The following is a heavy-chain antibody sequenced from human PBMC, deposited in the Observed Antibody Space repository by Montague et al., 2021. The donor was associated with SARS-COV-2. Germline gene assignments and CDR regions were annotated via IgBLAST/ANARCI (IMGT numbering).Heavy chain of an antibody. CDR3: ARGDGLGPYTGYAFDI. V-gene: IGHV6-1*01. CDR2: TYYRSRWFD. D-gene: IGHD3-16*01. Sequence: CAISGDRVPGDNVSWNWIRQSPSRGLECLGRTYYRSRWFDHYEXXXKXXKSIKADTSKNQFSLQLDSVTPEDTDVYYCARGDGLGPYTGYAFDIWGQGTLVTVSS. CDR1: GDRVPGDNVS. J-gene: IGHJ3*02.